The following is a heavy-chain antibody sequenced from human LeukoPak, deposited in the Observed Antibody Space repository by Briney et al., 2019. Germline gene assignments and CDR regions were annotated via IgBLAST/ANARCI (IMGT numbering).Heavy chain of an antibody. CDR2: INPKSGGT. CDR3: ARVPPRYCSSTSCYTADWDWFAP. J-gene: IGHJ5*02. CDR1: GYTFTGYY. V-gene: IGHV1-2*02. Sequence: ASVKVSCKASGYTFTGYYMRWVRQAPGQGGEWMGWINPKSGGTNYAQKFKGRVTITRNTSISTAYMELSSLRSEDTAVYYCARVPPRYCSSTSCYTADWDWFAPWGQGTLVTVSS. D-gene: IGHD2-2*02.